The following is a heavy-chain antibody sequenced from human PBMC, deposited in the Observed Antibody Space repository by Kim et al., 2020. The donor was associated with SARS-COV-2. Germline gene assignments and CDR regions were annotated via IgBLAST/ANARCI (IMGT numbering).Heavy chain of an antibody. D-gene: IGHD3-22*01. V-gene: IGHV3-33*06. CDR3: AKGPSYYYDSSGYFFDY. J-gene: IGHJ4*02. Sequence: VKGRFTISRDNSKNTLYLQMNSLRAEDTAVYYCAKGPSYYYDSSGYFFDYWGQGTLVTVSS.